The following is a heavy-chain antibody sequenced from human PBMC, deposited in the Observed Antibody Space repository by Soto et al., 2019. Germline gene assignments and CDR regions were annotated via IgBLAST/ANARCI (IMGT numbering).Heavy chain of an antibody. CDR2: ISGSGGDT. CDR3: AKDRTTIAVRSFYYYGMDV. Sequence: EVQLLESGGGLVQPGGSLRLSCAASGFSFSNYAMTWVRQAPGKGLEWVSGISGSGGDTYYADSVKGRFTISRDNTKNTLSLQMNILRAEDTAIYYCAKDRTTIAVRSFYYYGMDVWGQGTTVTVSS. D-gene: IGHD3-3*01. J-gene: IGHJ6*02. V-gene: IGHV3-23*01. CDR1: GFSFSNYA.